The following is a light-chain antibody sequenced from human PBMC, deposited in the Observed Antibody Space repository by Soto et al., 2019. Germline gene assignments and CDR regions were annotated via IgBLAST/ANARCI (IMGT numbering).Light chain of an antibody. J-gene: IGLJ1*01. CDR2: DTS. Sequence: QAVVTQEPSLTVSPGGTVTLTCGSSTGAVTGGHYPYWFQQKPGQAPRTLIYDTSNKHSWTPARFSGSLLGGKAALTLSGAQPEDEADYYCLLSYTGAYYVLGTGTKLTVL. CDR1: TGAVTGGHY. V-gene: IGLV7-46*01. CDR3: LLSYTGAYYV.